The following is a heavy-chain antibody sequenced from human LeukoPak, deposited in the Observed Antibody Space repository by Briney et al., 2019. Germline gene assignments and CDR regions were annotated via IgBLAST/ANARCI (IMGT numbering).Heavy chain of an antibody. CDR2: ISSSSSYI. Sequence: GGSLRLSCAASGFTFSSYIMNWVRQAPGKGLEWVSSISSSSSYIYYADSVKGRFTISRDNAKNSLYLQMNSLRAEDTAVYYCARYTDSSGYYPPPFDYWGQGTLVTVSS. V-gene: IGHV3-21*01. J-gene: IGHJ4*02. CDR1: GFTFSSYI. CDR3: ARYTDSSGYYPPPFDY. D-gene: IGHD3-22*01.